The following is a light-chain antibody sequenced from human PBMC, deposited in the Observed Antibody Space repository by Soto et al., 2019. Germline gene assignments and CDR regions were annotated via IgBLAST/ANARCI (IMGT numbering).Light chain of an antibody. J-gene: IGLJ1*01. Sequence: SYELTQPPSVSVAPGQTARITCGGTNIGSKSVHWYQQKPGQAPVLVVYDDSDRPSGIPERFSGSNSGNTATLTISRVEAGDEADYYCQVWDSSSDCYVFGTGTKVTVL. V-gene: IGLV3-21*02. CDR2: DDS. CDR3: QVWDSSSDCYV. CDR1: NIGSKS.